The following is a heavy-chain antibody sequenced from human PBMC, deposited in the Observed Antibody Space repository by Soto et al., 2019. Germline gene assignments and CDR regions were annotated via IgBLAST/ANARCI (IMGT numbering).Heavy chain of an antibody. D-gene: IGHD3-3*01. CDR2: IYSGGST. Sequence: GSLRLSCAASGFTVSSNYMSWVRQAPGKGLEWVSVIYSGGSTYYADSVKGRFTISRDNSKNTLYLQMNSLRAEDTAVYYCARVQRFLEWLPAPLDYWGQGTLVTVSS. V-gene: IGHV3-53*01. J-gene: IGHJ4*02. CDR3: ARVQRFLEWLPAPLDY. CDR1: GFTVSSNY.